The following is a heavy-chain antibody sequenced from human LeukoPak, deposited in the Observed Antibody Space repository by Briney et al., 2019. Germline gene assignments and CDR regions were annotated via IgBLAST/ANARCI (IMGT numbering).Heavy chain of an antibody. V-gene: IGHV3-21*01. CDR3: ARAESIVATIDY. D-gene: IGHD5-12*01. CDR1: GFTFSSYS. Sequence: GGSLRLSCAASGFTFSSYSMNWVRQAPGKGLEWVSSISSSSSHIYYADSVKGRFTISRDNAKNSLYLQMNSLRAEDTAVYYCARAESIVATIDYWGQGTLVTVSS. CDR2: ISSSSSHI. J-gene: IGHJ4*02.